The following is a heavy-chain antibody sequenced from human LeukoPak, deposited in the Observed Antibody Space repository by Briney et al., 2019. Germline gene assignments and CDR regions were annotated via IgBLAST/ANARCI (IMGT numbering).Heavy chain of an antibody. CDR1: GYTFKKYA. D-gene: IGHD6-19*01. CDR2: ISTYNGDT. Sequence: ASVVVSCKSSGYTFKKYAISWVRQAPGQGLEWMGWISTYNGDTKYAQNFQGRVTMTTDKSTSTAYMELRSLRSDDTAVYYCTRDPSNTCGWCIYFDTSGGGTPVTVSP. V-gene: IGHV1-18*01. CDR3: TRDPSNTCGWCIYFDT. J-gene: IGHJ4*02.